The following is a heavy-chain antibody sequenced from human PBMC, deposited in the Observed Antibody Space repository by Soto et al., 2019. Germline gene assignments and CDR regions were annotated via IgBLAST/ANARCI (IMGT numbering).Heavy chain of an antibody. D-gene: IGHD6-6*01. V-gene: IGHV1-18*01. CDR3: ARVRQIVGYFYYYMDV. CDR1: GYTFTNYG. CDR2: ISAYNGNT. Sequence: QVQLLQSGAEVKKPGASVKVSCKASGYTFTNYGITWVRQAPGQGLEWMGWISAYNGNTHYTQRLQGRVTMTTDTSTGTASVELRGLRSDDTAVYYCARVRQIVGYFYYYMDVWGKGTPVTVSS. J-gene: IGHJ6*03.